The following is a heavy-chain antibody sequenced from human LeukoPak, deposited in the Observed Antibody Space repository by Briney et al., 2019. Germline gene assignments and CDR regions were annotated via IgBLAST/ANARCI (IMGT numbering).Heavy chain of an antibody. V-gene: IGHV1-3*01. D-gene: IGHD6-19*01. CDR3: ARPRGSSGWSVGGFDY. CDR1: GYTFTGYY. J-gene: IGHJ4*02. CDR2: INAGNGNT. Sequence: ASVKVSCKASGYTFTGYYMHWVRQAPGQRLEWMGWINAGNGNTKYSQKFQGRVTITRDTSASTAYMELSSLRSEDTAVYYCARPRGSSGWSVGGFDYWGQGTLVTVSS.